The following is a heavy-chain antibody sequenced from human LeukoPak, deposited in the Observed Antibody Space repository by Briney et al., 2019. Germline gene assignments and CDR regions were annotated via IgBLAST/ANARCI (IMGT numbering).Heavy chain of an antibody. V-gene: IGHV4-30-4*08. CDR1: GGSISSGDYY. Sequence: SETLSLTCTVSGGSISSGDYYWSWIRQPPGKGLEWIGYIYYSGSTYYNPSLKSRVAISVDTSKNQFSLKLSSVTPADTAVYYCARAYGDSGHFQHWGQGTLVTVSS. J-gene: IGHJ1*01. CDR2: IYYSGST. D-gene: IGHD4-17*01. CDR3: ARAYGDSGHFQH.